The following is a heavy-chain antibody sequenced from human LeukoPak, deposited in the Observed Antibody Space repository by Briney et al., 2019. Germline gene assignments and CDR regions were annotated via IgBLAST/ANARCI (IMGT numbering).Heavy chain of an antibody. CDR1: GFTFSSYG. D-gene: IGHD2-2*01. J-gene: IGHJ4*02. CDR3: ARGGVYCSSTSCYFDY. V-gene: IGHV3-53*01. Sequence: TGGSLRLSCAASGFTFSSYGMNWVRQAPGKGLEWVSVIYSGGSTYYADSVKGRFTISRDNSKNTLYLQMNSLRAEDTAVYYCARGGVYCSSTSCYFDYWGQGTLVTVSS. CDR2: IYSGGST.